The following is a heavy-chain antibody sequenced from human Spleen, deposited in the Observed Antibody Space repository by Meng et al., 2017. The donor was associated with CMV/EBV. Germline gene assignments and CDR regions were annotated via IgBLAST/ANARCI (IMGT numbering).Heavy chain of an antibody. CDR2: IYYSGST. CDR1: GGSISSRSYY. CDR3: AREGTVGHIGAAVDG. V-gene: IGHV4-39*07. J-gene: IGHJ6*02. Sequence: SETLSLTCTVPGGSISSRSYYWGWIRQPPGKGLEWIGSIYYSGSTYYTPSLKSRVTTSVDTSKNQFSLKLTSVTAADTAVYYCAREGTVGHIGAAVDGWGQGTTVTVSS. D-gene: IGHD6-13*01.